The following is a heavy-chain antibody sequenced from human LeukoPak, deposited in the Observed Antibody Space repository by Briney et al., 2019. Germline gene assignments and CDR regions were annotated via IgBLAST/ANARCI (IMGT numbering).Heavy chain of an antibody. J-gene: IGHJ4*02. V-gene: IGHV1-2*02. CDR1: GYTFTGYY. CDR3: ARDLGYYDSTGYPDY. D-gene: IGHD3-22*01. CDR2: INPNSGGT. Sequence: ASVTVSFKASGYTFTGYYMHWVRQAPGQGLEWMGWINPNSGGTNYAQKFQGRVTMTRDTSISTAYMELSRLRSDDTAVYYCARDLGYYDSTGYPDYWGQGTLVTVSS.